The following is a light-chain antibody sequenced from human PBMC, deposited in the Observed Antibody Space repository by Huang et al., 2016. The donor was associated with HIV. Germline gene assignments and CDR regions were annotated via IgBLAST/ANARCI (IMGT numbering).Light chain of an antibody. V-gene: IGKV3-15*01. Sequence: EVVITQSPAILSVSPGERAPFSCRASQNVNTDLAWYQHNPGQAPRLLIYGASTRATGIPARFSGNGSATEFTLPISSLQSEDFAIDYCQQYNNWPPLTFGGGTKVEIK. CDR1: QNVNTD. J-gene: IGKJ4*01. CDR3: QQYNNWPPLT. CDR2: GAS.